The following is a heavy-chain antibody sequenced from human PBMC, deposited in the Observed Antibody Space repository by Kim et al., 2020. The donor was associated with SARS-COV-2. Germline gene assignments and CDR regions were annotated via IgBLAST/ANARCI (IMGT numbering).Heavy chain of an antibody. Sequence: SETLSLTCTVSGGSISSSSYYWGWIRQPPGKGLEWIGSIYYSGSTYYNPSLKSRVTISVDTSKNQFSLKLSSVTAADTAVYYCARLGIAAAGTLLHLDYWGQGTLVTVSS. J-gene: IGHJ4*02. CDR1: GGSISSSSYY. CDR2: IYYSGST. CDR3: ARLGIAAAGTLLHLDY. D-gene: IGHD6-13*01. V-gene: IGHV4-39*01.